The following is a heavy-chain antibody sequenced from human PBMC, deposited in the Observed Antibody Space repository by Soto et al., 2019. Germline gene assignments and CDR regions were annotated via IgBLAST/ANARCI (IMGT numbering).Heavy chain of an antibody. Sequence: QVQLVESGGGVVQPGRSLRLSCAASGFTFSSYGMHWVRQAPGKGLGWVAVISYDGSNKYYADSVKGRFTISRDNSKNTLYLQMNCLRAEDTAVYYCAKDYYDSSGYFPYYFDYWGQGTLVTVSS. D-gene: IGHD3-22*01. V-gene: IGHV3-30*18. J-gene: IGHJ4*02. CDR3: AKDYYDSSGYFPYYFDY. CDR1: GFTFSSYG. CDR2: ISYDGSNK.